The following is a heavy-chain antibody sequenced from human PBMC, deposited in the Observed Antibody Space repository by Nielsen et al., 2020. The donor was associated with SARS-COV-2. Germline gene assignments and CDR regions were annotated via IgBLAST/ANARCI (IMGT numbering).Heavy chain of an antibody. Sequence: GSLRLSCAVSGGSISSSNWWSWVRQPPGKGLEWIGEIYHSGSTNYNPSLKSRVTISVDTSKNQFSLKLSSVTAADTAVYYCARVSSYYDILTGYYLAFDIWGQGTMVTVSS. CDR2: IYHSGST. CDR1: GGSISSSNW. CDR3: ARVSSYYDILTGYYLAFDI. D-gene: IGHD3-9*01. V-gene: IGHV4-4*02. J-gene: IGHJ3*02.